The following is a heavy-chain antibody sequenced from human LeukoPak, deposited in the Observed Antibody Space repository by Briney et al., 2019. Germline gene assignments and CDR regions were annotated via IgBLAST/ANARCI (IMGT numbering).Heavy chain of an antibody. CDR1: GFTVSSNY. D-gene: IGHD2-2*01. CDR3: ARGSSRAFDY. Sequence: GGSLRLSCAASGFTVSSNYMSWVRQAPGKGLEWVSVIYSGGTTNHADSVKGRFTVSRDNSKNTLYLQMNSLRAEDTAVYFCARGSSRAFDYWGQGTLVTVSS. J-gene: IGHJ4*02. V-gene: IGHV3-53*01. CDR2: IYSGGTT.